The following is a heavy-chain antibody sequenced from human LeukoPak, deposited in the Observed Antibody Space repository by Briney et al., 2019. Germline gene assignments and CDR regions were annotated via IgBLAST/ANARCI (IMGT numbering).Heavy chain of an antibody. CDR1: GFTFSSYA. CDR3: AKDSLSYYYDSSGYYDY. Sequence: GGSLRLSCAASGFTFSSYAMSWVRQAPGKGLEWVSAISGSGGSTYYADSVKGRFTISRDNSKNTLYLQMNSLRAEDTAVSYCAKDSLSYYYDSSGYYDYWGQGTLVTVSS. D-gene: IGHD3-22*01. V-gene: IGHV3-23*01. CDR2: ISGSGGST. J-gene: IGHJ4*02.